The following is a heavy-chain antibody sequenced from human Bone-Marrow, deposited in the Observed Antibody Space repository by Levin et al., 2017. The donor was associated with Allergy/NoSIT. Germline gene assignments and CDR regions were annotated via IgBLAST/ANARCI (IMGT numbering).Heavy chain of an antibody. D-gene: IGHD3-3*01. J-gene: IGHJ4*02. CDR2: ISYDGSNK. V-gene: IGHV3-30*18. CDR1: GFTFSSYG. CDR3: AKAGARDTIFGVGPDY. Sequence: GGSLRLACAASGFTFSSYGMHWVRQAPGKGLEWVAVISYDGSNKYYADSVKGRFTISRDNSKNTLYLQMNSLRAEDTAVYYCAKAGARDTIFGVGPDYWGQGTLVTVSS.